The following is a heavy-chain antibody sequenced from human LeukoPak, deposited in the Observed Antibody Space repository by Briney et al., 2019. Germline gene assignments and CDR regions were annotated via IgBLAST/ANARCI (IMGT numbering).Heavy chain of an antibody. J-gene: IGHJ4*02. V-gene: IGHV4-4*08. D-gene: IGHD1-26*01. CDR2: IYTSGST. CDR3: ARGAIVGAEGWDY. Sequence: SETLSLTCTVSGGSINSYYWSWMRQPPGKGLEWIGRIYTSGSTTYNPSLKSRVTISVDTSKNQFSLKLSSVTAADTAVYYCARGAIVGAEGWDYWGQGTLVTVSS. CDR1: GGSINSYY.